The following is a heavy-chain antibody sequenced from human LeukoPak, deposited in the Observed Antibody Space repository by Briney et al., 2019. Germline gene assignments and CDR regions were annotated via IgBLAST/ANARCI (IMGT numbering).Heavy chain of an antibody. CDR3: AKTGYSYGGGRRLLVFPLNY. CDR1: GFTFSSYA. CDR2: ISGSGGST. D-gene: IGHD5-18*01. J-gene: IGHJ4*02. Sequence: WGSLRLSCAGSGFTFSSYAMSWLRQAPGKGREGLSAISGSGGSTYYADSVKGRFTISRDNSKNTLYLQMNSLRAEDTAVYSCAKTGYSYGGGRRLLVFPLNYWGQGTLVTVSS. V-gene: IGHV3-23*01.